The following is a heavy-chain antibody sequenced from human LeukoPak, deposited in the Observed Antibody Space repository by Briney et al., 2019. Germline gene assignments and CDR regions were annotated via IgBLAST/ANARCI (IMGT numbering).Heavy chain of an antibody. Sequence: SETLSLTCAVYGGSFSGYYWSWIRQPPGKGLEWIGEINHSGSTNCNPSLKSRVTISVDTSKNQFSLKLSSVTAADTAVYYCARVDSSGWYETLDYWGQGTLVTVSS. D-gene: IGHD6-19*01. CDR3: ARVDSSGWYETLDY. CDR2: INHSGST. J-gene: IGHJ4*02. V-gene: IGHV4-34*01. CDR1: GGSFSGYY.